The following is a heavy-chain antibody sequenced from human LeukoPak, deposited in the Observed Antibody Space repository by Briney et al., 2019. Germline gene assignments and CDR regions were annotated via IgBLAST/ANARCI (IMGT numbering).Heavy chain of an antibody. J-gene: IGHJ4*02. CDR1: GFTFSSYS. CDR2: VSSRSDYI. V-gene: IGHV3-21*04. D-gene: IGHD4-17*01. Sequence: GGSLRLSCAASGFTFSSYSMNWVRQAPGKGLEWVSYVSSRSDYIYYADSVKGRFTISRDNSKNTLYLQMNSLRAEDTAVYYCAKLTDYGDYVDYWGQGTLVTVSS. CDR3: AKLTDYGDYVDY.